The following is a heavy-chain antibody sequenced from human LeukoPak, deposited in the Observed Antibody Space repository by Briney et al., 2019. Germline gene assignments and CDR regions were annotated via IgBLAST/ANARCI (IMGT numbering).Heavy chain of an antibody. V-gene: IGHV3-48*03. CDR1: GFTFSSYE. CDR3: ARRHRVATIYCGMDV. D-gene: IGHD5-12*01. CDR2: ISSSGSTI. Sequence: PGGSLRLSCAASGFTFSSYEMNWVRQAPGKGLEWVSYISSSGSTIYYADSVKGRFTISRDNAKNSLYLQMNSLRAEDTAVYYCARRHRVATIYCGMDVWGQGTTVTVSS. J-gene: IGHJ6*02.